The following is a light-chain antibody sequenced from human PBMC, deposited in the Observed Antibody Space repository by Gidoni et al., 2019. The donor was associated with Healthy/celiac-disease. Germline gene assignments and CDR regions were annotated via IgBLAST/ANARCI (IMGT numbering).Light chain of an antibody. V-gene: IGLV2-14*01. J-gene: IGLJ1*01. Sequence: QSALPHPASVSVSPGQSITISCTGTSSDVVGYNYVSWYQQHPGKAPKLMIYEVSNRPPGVSNRFSGSKSGNTASLTISGLQAEDEADYYCSSYTSSSTLYVFGTGTKVTVL. CDR3: SSYTSSSTLYV. CDR1: SSDVVGYNY. CDR2: EVS.